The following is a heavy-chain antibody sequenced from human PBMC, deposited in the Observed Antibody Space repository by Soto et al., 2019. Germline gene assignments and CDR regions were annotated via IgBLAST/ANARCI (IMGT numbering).Heavy chain of an antibody. Sequence: EVQLLESGGGLVQPGGSLRLSCAASGFTFSSYAMSWVRQAPGKGPEWVSTISGSGGSTSYADSVKGQFTISRDNSKNTLYLQMNSLRVEDTAVYSCARRTGKYFDYWGQGTLVTVSS. V-gene: IGHV3-23*01. CDR3: ARRTGKYFDY. D-gene: IGHD7-27*01. J-gene: IGHJ4*02. CDR1: GFTFSSYA. CDR2: ISGSGGST.